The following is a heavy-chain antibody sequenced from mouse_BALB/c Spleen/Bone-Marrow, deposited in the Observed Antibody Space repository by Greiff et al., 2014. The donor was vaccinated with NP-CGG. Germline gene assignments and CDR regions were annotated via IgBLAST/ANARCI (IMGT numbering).Heavy chain of an antibody. CDR3: ARRPYGSSNDFDY. D-gene: IGHD1-1*01. Sequence: VQLQQSGPELVRPGVSVKISCKGSGYTFTDYAMHWVKQSHAKSLEWIGVISTYSGNTNYNQKLKGKATMTVDKSSSTAYVELHRRTSKDADIYYYARRPYGSSNDFDYWGQGTTLTVPS. CDR1: GYTFTDYA. J-gene: IGHJ2*01. CDR2: ISTYSGNT. V-gene: IGHV1S137*01.